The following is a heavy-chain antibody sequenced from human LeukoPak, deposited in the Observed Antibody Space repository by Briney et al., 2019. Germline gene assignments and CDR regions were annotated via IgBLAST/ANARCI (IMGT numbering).Heavy chain of an antibody. J-gene: IGHJ3*02. CDR3: ARGSYDSDFLRGPIRGEAFNI. CDR2: ISNDASNE. Sequence: GGSLRLSCAASGFTFSSYGIHCVRQAPGKGLEWVAVISNDASNEYYGDSVKGRFTMSRDNSKNTLYLHMNSLRPGDTAVYYCARGSYDSDFLRGPIRGEAFNIWGQGTMVTVSS. CDR1: GFTFSSYG. V-gene: IGHV3-30*03. D-gene: IGHD3-22*01.